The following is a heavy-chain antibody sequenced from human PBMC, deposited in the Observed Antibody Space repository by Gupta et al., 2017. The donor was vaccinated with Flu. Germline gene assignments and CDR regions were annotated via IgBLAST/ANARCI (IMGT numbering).Heavy chain of an antibody. CDR2: IYYTGSS. V-gene: IGHV4-61*03. J-gene: IGHJ6*02. CDR1: VSSSMFY. Sequence: VSSSMFYGTWIRQTTGKGLEWIGYIYYTGSSNFNHSLKSRVSMSVDTAENHFSLRLTSVTAADTAVYYCARDRVAPYGMDVWGQGTTVTVSS. D-gene: IGHD5-12*01. CDR3: ARDRVAPYGMDV.